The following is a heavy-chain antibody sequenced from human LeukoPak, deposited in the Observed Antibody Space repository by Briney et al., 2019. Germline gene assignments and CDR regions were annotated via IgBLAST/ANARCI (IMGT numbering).Heavy chain of an antibody. D-gene: IGHD5-18*01. CDR3: ASSLPTDTAMVSI. J-gene: IGHJ4*02. CDR2: IIPIFGTA. CDR1: GGTFSNYA. V-gene: IGHV1-69*06. Sequence: SVKVSCKASGGTFSNYAISWVRQAPRQGLEWMGGIIPIFGTANYAQKFQGRVTITADKSTSTAYMELSSLRSEDTAVYYCASSLPTDTAMVSIWGQGTLVTVSS.